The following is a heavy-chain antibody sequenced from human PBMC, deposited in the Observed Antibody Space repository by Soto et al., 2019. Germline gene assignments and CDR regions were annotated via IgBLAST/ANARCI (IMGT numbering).Heavy chain of an antibody. CDR1: GGSFSGYY. CDR3: ARYRYSSSWYERLRVIKNWFDP. J-gene: IGHJ5*02. D-gene: IGHD6-13*01. CDR2: INHSGST. Sequence: SETLSLTCAVYGGSFSGYYWSWIRQPPGKGLEWIGEINHSGSTNYNPSLKSRVTISVDTSKNQFSLKLSSVTAADTAVYYCARYRYSSSWYERLRVIKNWFDPWGQGTLVPSPQ. V-gene: IGHV4-34*01.